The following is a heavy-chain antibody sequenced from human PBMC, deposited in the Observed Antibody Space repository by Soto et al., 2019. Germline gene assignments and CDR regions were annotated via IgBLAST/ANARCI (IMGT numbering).Heavy chain of an antibody. CDR1: GGSISSGGYY. Sequence: QVQLQESGPGLVKPSQTLSLTCTVSGGSISSGGYYWSWIRQHPGKGLGWIGYIYYSGSTYYNPSLQGRVTIAVDTSKNQFSLKLSSVTAADTAVYYCARDPSDYYDSSGRGYFDLWGRGTLVTVSS. V-gene: IGHV4-31*03. CDR2: IYYSGST. CDR3: ARDPSDYYDSSGRGYFDL. D-gene: IGHD3-22*01. J-gene: IGHJ2*01.